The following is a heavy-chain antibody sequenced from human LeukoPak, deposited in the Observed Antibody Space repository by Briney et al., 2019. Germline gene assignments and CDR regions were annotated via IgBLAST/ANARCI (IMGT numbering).Heavy chain of an antibody. CDR1: GGSISSGSYY. D-gene: IGHD5-18*01. CDR2: IYTSGST. CDR3: AMRGYSYGPIDY. J-gene: IGHJ4*02. Sequence: SETLSLTCTVSGGSISSGSYYWSWIRQPAGKGLEWIGRIYTSGSTNYNPSLKSRVTISVDTSKNQFSLKLSFVTAADTAVYYCAMRGYSYGPIDYWGQGTLVTVSS. V-gene: IGHV4-61*02.